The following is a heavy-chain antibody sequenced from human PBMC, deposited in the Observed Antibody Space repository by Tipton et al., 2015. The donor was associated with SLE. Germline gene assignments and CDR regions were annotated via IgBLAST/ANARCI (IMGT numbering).Heavy chain of an antibody. CDR2: INHSGST. CDR3: ARRDFWTGYFDY. CDR1: GGSFSGYY. V-gene: IGHV4-34*01. D-gene: IGHD3/OR15-3a*01. Sequence: GLVKPSETLSLTCAVYGGSFSGYYWSWIRQPPGKGLEWIGEINHSGSTNYNPSLKGRVTISVDTSKNQFSLKLTSVTAADTAVYYCARRDFWTGYFDYWGQGTLVTVSS. J-gene: IGHJ4*02.